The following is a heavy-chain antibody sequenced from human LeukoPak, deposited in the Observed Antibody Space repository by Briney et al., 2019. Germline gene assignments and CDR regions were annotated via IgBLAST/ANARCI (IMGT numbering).Heavy chain of an antibody. CDR1: GFTFSSYA. CDR2: ISGSGGST. Sequence: QSGGSLRLSCAASGFTFSSYAMSWVRQAPGKGLEWVSDISGSGGSTYYADSVKGRFTISRDNSKNTLYLQMNSLRAEDTAVYYCAKDKNPLPLTLILIPSSRRYYFDYWGQGTLVTVSS. CDR3: AKDKNPLPLTLILIPSSRRYYFDY. D-gene: IGHD3-9*01. V-gene: IGHV3-23*01. J-gene: IGHJ4*02.